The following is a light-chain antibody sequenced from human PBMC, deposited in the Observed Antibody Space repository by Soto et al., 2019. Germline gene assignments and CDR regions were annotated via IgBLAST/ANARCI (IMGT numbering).Light chain of an antibody. CDR2: WAS. Sequence: DIVMTQSPDFLAVSLGERATITCKSSQNVLYRSSNNSYLAWYQQRPGQPPRLLLYWASTRESGVPDRFIGSGSETAFTLTISSLQAGDEAIYHCQQYYNTPYTFGQGTNLEIK. V-gene: IGKV4-1*01. J-gene: IGKJ2*01. CDR1: QNVLYRSSNNSY. CDR3: QQYYNTPYT.